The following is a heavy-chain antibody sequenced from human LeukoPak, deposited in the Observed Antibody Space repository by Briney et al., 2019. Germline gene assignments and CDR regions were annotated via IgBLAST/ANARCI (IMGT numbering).Heavy chain of an antibody. J-gene: IGHJ4*02. Sequence: GGSLRLSCAASGFTFSSYWMSWVRQAPGKGLEWVANIKQDGSEKYYVDSVKGRFTISRDNAKNSLYLQMNSLRAEDTAVYYCARDSGGVIVVVPAAFDYWGQGTLGTVSS. V-gene: IGHV3-7*01. CDR1: GFTFSSYW. CDR3: ARDSGGVIVVVPAAFDY. D-gene: IGHD2-2*01. CDR2: IKQDGSEK.